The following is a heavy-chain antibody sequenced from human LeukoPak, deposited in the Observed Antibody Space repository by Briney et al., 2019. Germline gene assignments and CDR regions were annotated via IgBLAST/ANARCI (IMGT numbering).Heavy chain of an antibody. CDR1: GYTFTNYW. J-gene: IGHJ2*01. CDR2: IFPDDSDA. CDR3: ARRVDWYFDL. V-gene: IGHV5-51*01. Sequence: GESLKISCKGSGYTFTNYWIGWVRQMPGKGLEWMGNIFPDDSDATYSPSFQGQVTLSVDSSISTAYLHWSSLKPSDTAVYYCARRVDWYFDLWGRGTLVTVSS.